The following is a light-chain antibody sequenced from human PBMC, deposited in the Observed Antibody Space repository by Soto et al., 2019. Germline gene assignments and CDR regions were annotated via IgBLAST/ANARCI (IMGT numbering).Light chain of an antibody. V-gene: IGLV6-57*03. J-gene: IGLJ3*02. CDR1: SGSIASNY. CDR2: EDN. Sequence: NFMLTQPHSVSESPGKTVTISCTRSSGSIASNYVQWYQQRPGSAHTTVIYEDNQRPSGVPDRFSGSIDSSSNSASLTISGLKTEDEADYYCQSYDSSNHPWVFGGGTQLTV. CDR3: QSYDSSNHPWV.